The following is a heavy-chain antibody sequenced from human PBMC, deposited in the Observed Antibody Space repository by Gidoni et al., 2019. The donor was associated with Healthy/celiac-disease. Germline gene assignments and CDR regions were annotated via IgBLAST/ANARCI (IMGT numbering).Heavy chain of an antibody. Sequence: QVQLVQSGAEVKKPGSSVKVSCKASGGTFSSYTLSWVRQAPGQGLEWMGRIIPILGIANYAQKFQGRVTITADKSTSTAYMELSSLRSEDTAVYYCASSLLTTVTPRPYYGMDVWGQGTTVTVSS. V-gene: IGHV1-69*02. CDR3: ASSLLTTVTPRPYYGMDV. D-gene: IGHD4-4*01. CDR2: IIPILGIA. CDR1: GGTFSSYT. J-gene: IGHJ6*02.